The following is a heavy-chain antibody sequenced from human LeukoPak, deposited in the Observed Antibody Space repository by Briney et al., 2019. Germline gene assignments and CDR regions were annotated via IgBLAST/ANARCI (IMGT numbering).Heavy chain of an antibody. V-gene: IGHV3-23*01. D-gene: IGHD3-10*01. CDR1: GFTFNSHA. J-gene: IGHJ4*02. CDR3: AKDLLSGSGSFSWGVFDY. CDR2: ISGSAGST. Sequence: SGGSLRLSCAASGFTFNSHAMSWVRQAPGKGLEWVSGISGSAGSTVYADSVKGRLTISRDNSKNTLNLQMNSLRAEDTAVYYCAKDLLSGSGSFSWGVFDYWGQGTLVTVSA.